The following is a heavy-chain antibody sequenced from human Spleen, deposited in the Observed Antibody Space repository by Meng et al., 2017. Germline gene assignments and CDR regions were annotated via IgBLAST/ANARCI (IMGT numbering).Heavy chain of an antibody. D-gene: IGHD3-10*01. CDR1: GFTFSSYA. J-gene: IGHJ3*02. V-gene: IGHV3-23*01. CDR2: ISGSGGST. CDR3: TIYTRGHI. Sequence: GGSLRLSCAASGFTFSSYAMSWVRQAPGKGLEWVSAISGSGGSTYYADSVKGRFTISRDNSKNTLYLQMNSLETEDTALYYCTIYTRGHIWGQGSMVTVSS.